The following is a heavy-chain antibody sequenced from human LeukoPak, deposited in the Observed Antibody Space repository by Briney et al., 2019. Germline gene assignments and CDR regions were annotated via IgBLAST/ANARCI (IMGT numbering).Heavy chain of an antibody. CDR2: IYSGGST. CDR3: AKVRDYGDFSFDY. CDR1: GFTVSSNY. D-gene: IGHD4-17*01. J-gene: IGHJ4*02. Sequence: QSGGSLRLSCAASGFTVSSNYMSWVRQAPGKGLEWVSVIYSGGSTYYADSVKGRFTISRDNSKNTLYLQMNSLRAEDTAVYYCAKVRDYGDFSFDYWGQGTLVTVSS. V-gene: IGHV3-53*01.